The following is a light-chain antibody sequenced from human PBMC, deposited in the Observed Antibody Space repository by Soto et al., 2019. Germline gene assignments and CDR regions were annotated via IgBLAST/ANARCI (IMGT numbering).Light chain of an antibody. CDR1: QSLLHSNGYNY. CDR3: MQALQTSWT. CDR2: LGS. Sequence: DIVMTQSPLSLPVTPGEPASIPCRSSQSLLHSNGYNYLDWYLQKPGQSPQLLIYLGSNRASGVPDRFSGSGSGTDFTLKISRVEAEDVGAYYCMQALQTSWTFGQGTKVDI. J-gene: IGKJ1*01. V-gene: IGKV2-28*01.